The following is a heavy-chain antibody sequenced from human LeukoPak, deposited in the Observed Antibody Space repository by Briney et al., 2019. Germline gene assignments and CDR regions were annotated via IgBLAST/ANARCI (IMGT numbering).Heavy chain of an antibody. CDR2: IYSGGST. CDR1: GFTASSNY. J-gene: IGHJ5*01. D-gene: IGHD3-10*01. Sequence: GGSLRLSCAASGFTASSNYMSWVRQAPGKGLEWVSVIYSGGSTYYAETVKGRFTISRDNSKNTLYLEMNSLRAEDTAVYYCARGLVGYGSGSFDYWGQGTLVTVSS. CDR3: ARGLVGYGSGSFDY. V-gene: IGHV3-53*01.